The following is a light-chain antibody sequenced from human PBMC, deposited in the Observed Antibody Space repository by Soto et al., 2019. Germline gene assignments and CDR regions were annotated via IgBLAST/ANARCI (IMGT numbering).Light chain of an antibody. CDR2: GAS. CDR3: QQYGSSPPFT. CDR1: QSVSSSY. V-gene: IGKV3-20*01. Sequence: EIVLTQSPGTLSLSPGERATLSCRASQSVSSSYLAWYQQKPGQAPRLLIYGASSRATGIPDRFSGSGSGTDFTLTISRLEAEYFAVYYCQQYGSSPPFTCGPGTKVDIK. J-gene: IGKJ3*01.